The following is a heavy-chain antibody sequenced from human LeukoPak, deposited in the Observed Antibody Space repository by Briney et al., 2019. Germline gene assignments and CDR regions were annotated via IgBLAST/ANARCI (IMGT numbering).Heavy chain of an antibody. V-gene: IGHV1-8*02. D-gene: IGHD3-22*01. J-gene: IGHJ4*02. CDR3: ARGVRYYYDSSGYARADY. Sequence: ASVKVSCKASGYTFTGYYMYWVRQAPGQGLEWMGWMNPNSGNTGYAQKFQGRVTMTRNTSISTAYMELSSLRSEDTAVCYCARGVRYYYDSSGYARADYWGQGTLVTVSS. CDR2: MNPNSGNT. CDR1: GYTFTGYY.